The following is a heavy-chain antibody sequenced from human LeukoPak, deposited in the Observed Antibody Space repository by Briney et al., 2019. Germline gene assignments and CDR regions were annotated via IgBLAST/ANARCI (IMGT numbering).Heavy chain of an antibody. D-gene: IGHD1-26*01. CDR3: ASRQIGGSYPTYIDY. CDR2: INHSGST. CDR1: GGSFSGYY. V-gene: IGHV4-34*01. J-gene: IGHJ4*02. Sequence: PSETLSLTCAVYGGSFSGYYWSWIRQPPGKGLEWIGEINHSGSTNYNPSLKSRVTISVDTSKNQFSLKLSSVTAAHTAVYYCASRQIGGSYPTYIDYWGQGTLVTVSS.